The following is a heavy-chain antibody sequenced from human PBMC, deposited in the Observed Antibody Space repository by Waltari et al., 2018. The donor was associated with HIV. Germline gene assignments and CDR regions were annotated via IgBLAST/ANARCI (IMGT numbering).Heavy chain of an antibody. CDR3: ARDLYSGSQGAFEY. CDR1: GYTFTSYG. D-gene: IGHD1-26*01. CDR2: ISFYHGNT. Sequence: QVHLLQSGAEVKKPGASVKVSCKASGYTFTSYGIIWVRQAPGQGRVWMGWISFYHGNTKYAQKYQDRVTMTTDTATNTAYMELRSLRSDDTAVYYCARDLYSGSQGAFEYWGQGTLLTVSS. J-gene: IGHJ4*02. V-gene: IGHV1-18*01.